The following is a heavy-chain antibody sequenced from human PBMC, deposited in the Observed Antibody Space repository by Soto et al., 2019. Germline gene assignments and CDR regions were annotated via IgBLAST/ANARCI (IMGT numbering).Heavy chain of an antibody. D-gene: IGHD1-26*01. Sequence: EVRLLESGGGLAQPGGSLRLSCAASGFAFSSSAMAWIRQTPGKGLQWVSAITVAGGGIYYADSVKGRFTISRDNSKKTLYLQMNSLSAEDTAQYFCAKWPPSPKMGVTSHWGQGTLVTVSS. CDR1: GFAFSSSA. V-gene: IGHV3-23*01. CDR2: ITVAGGGI. J-gene: IGHJ4*02. CDR3: AKWPPSPKMGVTSH.